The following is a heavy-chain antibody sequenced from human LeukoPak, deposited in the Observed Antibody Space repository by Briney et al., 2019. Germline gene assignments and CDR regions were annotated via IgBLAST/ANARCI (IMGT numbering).Heavy chain of an antibody. V-gene: IGHV4-59*11. Sequence: SETLSLTCTVSGGSISSHCWSWIRQPPGKGLEWIGCIYYSGSTNYNPSLKSRVTVSVDTPKNQFSLKLSSVTAADTAVYYCARVRITILGESHYYNMDVWGKGTTVTVSS. CDR2: IYYSGST. CDR3: ARVRITILGESHYYNMDV. D-gene: IGHD3-3*01. CDR1: GGSISSHC. J-gene: IGHJ6*03.